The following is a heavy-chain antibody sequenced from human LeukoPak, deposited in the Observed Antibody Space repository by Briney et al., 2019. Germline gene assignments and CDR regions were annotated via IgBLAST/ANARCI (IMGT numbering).Heavy chain of an antibody. CDR2: FDAENGEM. V-gene: IGHV1-24*01. CDR3: ATEDPSGLDVLLN. J-gene: IGHJ3*01. CDR1: GFLLRESS. D-gene: IGHD3-10*02. Sequence: ASVKVSCKISGFLLRESSMHWVRQAPGKGLEWMGGFDAENGEMIYAQKLQGRVTMTEDISTDTAYMELSDLRSDDTAVYYCATEDPSGLDVLLNWGQGTTVTVSS.